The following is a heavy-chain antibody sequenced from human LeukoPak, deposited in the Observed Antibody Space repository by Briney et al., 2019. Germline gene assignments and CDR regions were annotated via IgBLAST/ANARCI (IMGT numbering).Heavy chain of an antibody. J-gene: IGHJ1*01. CDR1: GGSISGGDYY. CDR3: ASGRDYYDSSGYYYAEYFQH. V-gene: IGHV4-30-4*01. CDR2: IYYSGST. Sequence: SQTLSLTCTVSGGSISGGDYYWSWIRQPPGKGLEWIGYIYYSGSTNYNPSLKSRVTISVDTSKNQFSLKLSSVTAADTAVYYCASGRDYYDSSGYYYAEYFQHWGQGTLVTVSS. D-gene: IGHD3-22*01.